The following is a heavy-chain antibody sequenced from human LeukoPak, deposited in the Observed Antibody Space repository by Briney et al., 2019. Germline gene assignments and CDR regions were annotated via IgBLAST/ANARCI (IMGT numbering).Heavy chain of an antibody. CDR3: AREGAYCGGDCSAFDY. J-gene: IGHJ4*02. V-gene: IGHV3-66*01. D-gene: IGHD2-21*02. CDR2: IYSGGST. CDR1: GFTFSSYA. Sequence: GGSLRLSCAASGFTFSSYAMSWVRQAPGKGLEWVSVIYSGGSTYYADSVKGRFTISRDNSKNTLYLQMNSLRAEDTAVYYCAREGAYCGGDCSAFDYWGQGTLVTVSS.